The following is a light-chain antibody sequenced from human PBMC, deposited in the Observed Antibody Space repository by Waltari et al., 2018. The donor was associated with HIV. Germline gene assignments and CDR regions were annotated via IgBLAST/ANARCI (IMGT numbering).Light chain of an antibody. V-gene: IGLV3-25*03. Sequence: SYELTQPPSVSVSPGQTARIPCSGDVLAKQYAYWYQQKPGQAPVLVIYKDTERPSGIPEVFSGSSSGTTVTLTISGVQPDDEADYYCQSADTSYTSRVFGIGTKVTVL. J-gene: IGLJ1*01. CDR3: QSADTSYTSRV. CDR1: VLAKQY. CDR2: KDT.